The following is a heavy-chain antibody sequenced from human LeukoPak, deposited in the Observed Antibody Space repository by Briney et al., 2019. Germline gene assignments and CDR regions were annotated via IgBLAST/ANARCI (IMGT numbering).Heavy chain of an antibody. J-gene: IGHJ3*01. CDR3: ARGETLVADRLEGDLFDL. D-gene: IGHD2-15*01. CDR1: DYSIGSNYY. V-gene: IGHV4-38-2*01. CDR2: VYQSGTT. Sequence: PSETLSLTCGVSDYSIGSNYYWAWIRQPPGKGLEWIGNVYQSGTTYYLPSLKSRVTMSVDTSKNQVSLNLTSVTAADTALYYCARGETLVADRLEGDLFDLWGQGTMVTVSS.